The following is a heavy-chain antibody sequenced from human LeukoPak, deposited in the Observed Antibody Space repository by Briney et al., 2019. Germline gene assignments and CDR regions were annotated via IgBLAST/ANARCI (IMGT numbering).Heavy chain of an antibody. CDR2: ISSSSSYT. CDR3: ARASMRMTTAGLVDY. Sequence: PGGSLRLSCAASGFTFSDHYMDWARQAPGKGREGVSYISSSSSYTNYADSVKGRFTISRDNAKNSLYLQMNSAIAEDTAVYYCARASMRMTTAGLVDYWGQGTLVTVSS. V-gene: IGHV3-11*05. CDR1: GFTFSDHY. J-gene: IGHJ4*02. D-gene: IGHD6-13*01.